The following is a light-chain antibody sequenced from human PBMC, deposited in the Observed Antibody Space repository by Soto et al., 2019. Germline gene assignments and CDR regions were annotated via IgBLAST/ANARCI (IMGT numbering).Light chain of an antibody. J-gene: IGKJ1*01. CDR2: AAS. Sequence: DIPLTQSPSFLSASVGDRVTLTCRASQGISSYLAWYQQKPGKAPKLLIYAASTLQSGVPSRFSGSGSGTKFTLTISSLQPEDFATYYCQQLNSYPWTFGQGTKVEIK. V-gene: IGKV1-9*01. CDR3: QQLNSYPWT. CDR1: QGISSY.